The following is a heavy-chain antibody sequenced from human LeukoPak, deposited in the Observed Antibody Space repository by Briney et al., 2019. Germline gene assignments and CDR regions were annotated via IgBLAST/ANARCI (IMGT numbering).Heavy chain of an antibody. CDR1: GFNFNDYY. CDR3: ARQYRDVSGYQCDFDY. J-gene: IGHJ4*02. Sequence: GGSLRLSCAASGFNFNDYYTSWIRRAPGKGLEWLSYISASSSYINYADSVKGRFTISRDNAKNSLYLQMNSLRAEDTAVYYCARQYRDVSGYQCDFDYWGQGTLVTVSS. CDR2: ISASSSYI. D-gene: IGHD3-22*01. V-gene: IGHV3-11*03.